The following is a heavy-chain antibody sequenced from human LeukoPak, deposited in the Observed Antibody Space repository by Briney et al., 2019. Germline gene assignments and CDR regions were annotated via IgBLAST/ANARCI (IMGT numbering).Heavy chain of an antibody. V-gene: IGHV3-30-3*01. Sequence: PGGSLRLSCAASGFTFSSYAMHLVREAPGKGLEWVAVISYDGSNNYYADSVKGRFTISRYNSKNTLYLQMNSLRAEDRAVYYCAREDGSDAFDIWGQGTMVPISS. CDR2: ISYDGSNN. CDR1: GFTFSSYA. D-gene: IGHD5-24*01. CDR3: AREDGSDAFDI. J-gene: IGHJ3*02.